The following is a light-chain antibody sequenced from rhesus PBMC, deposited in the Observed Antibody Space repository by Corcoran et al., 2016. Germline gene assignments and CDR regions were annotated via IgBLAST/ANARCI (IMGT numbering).Light chain of an antibody. CDR3: QHYSSTPFP. V-gene: IGKV1-22*01. CDR2: EAS. J-gene: IGKJ3*01. Sequence: DIQMTQSPSSLSASVGDRVTITCRASQGITNDLAWYQQKPGETPKLLIYEASSWQSGIPSRLSGSGSGTDFTLTISSLQSEDFATYYCQHYSSTPFPFGPGAKLDIK. CDR1: QGITND.